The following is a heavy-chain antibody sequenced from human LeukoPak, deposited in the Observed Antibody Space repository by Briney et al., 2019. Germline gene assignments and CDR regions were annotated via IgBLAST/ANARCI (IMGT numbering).Heavy chain of an antibody. CDR1: GYTLTELS. V-gene: IGHV1-24*01. D-gene: IGHD3-22*01. J-gene: IGHJ4*02. Sequence: GASVKVSCKVSGYTLTELSMHWVRPAPGKGLEWMGGFDPEDGETIYAQKFQGRVTMTEDTSTDTAYMELSSLRSEDTAVYYCATSGSSGDMIVVDWGQGTLVTVSS. CDR3: ATSGSSGDMIVVD. CDR2: FDPEDGET.